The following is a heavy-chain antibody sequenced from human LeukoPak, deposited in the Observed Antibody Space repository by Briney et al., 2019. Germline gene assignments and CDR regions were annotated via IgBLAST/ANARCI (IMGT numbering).Heavy chain of an antibody. Sequence: GSLRLSCAASGFTFSSYAMSWIRQPAGKGLEWIGRIYTSGSTNYNPSLKSRVTISVDTSKNQFSLKLSSVTAADTAVYYCAGSTTWIQPYRFFDYWGQGTLVTVSP. J-gene: IGHJ4*02. D-gene: IGHD5-18*01. V-gene: IGHV4-4*07. CDR3: AGSTTWIQPYRFFDY. CDR1: GFTFSSYA. CDR2: IYTSGST.